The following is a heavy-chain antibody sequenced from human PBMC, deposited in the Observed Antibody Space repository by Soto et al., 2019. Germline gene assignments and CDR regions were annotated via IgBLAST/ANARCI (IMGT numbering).Heavy chain of an antibody. CDR1: QISFSSYW. J-gene: IGHJ4*01. CDR2: INHDGSEK. CDR3: ATDLDRANY. V-gene: IGHV3-7*01. Sequence: EEQLVESGGGLVQPGGSLKLSCVVSQISFSSYWMTWVRQAPGKGLECVANINHDGSEKYYEDPVKGRFTISRDNTKNSLYLHMNSLRAEDTAVYYGATDLDRANYWGHGTLVALPS. D-gene: IGHD2-8*01.